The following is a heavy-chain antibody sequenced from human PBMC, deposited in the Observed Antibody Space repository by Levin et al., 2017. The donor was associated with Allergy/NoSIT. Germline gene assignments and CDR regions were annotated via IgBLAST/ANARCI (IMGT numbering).Heavy chain of an antibody. V-gene: IGHV1-8*01. CDR1: GYTFTSYD. J-gene: IGHJ6*02. D-gene: IGHD6-19*01. Sequence: GESLKISCKASGYTFTSYDINWVRQATGQGLEWMGWMNPNSGNTGYAQKFQGRVTMTRNTSISTAYMELSSLRSEDTAVYYCARSPLKIAVAGTSRGNMDVWGQGTTVTVSS. CDR2: MNPNSGNT. CDR3: ARSPLKIAVAGTSRGNMDV.